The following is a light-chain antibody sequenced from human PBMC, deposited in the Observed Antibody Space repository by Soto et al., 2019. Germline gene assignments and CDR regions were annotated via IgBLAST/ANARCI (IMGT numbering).Light chain of an antibody. CDR1: SSNIGAGYD. CDR3: QSYDNSLNSYYV. V-gene: IGLV1-40*01. J-gene: IGLJ1*01. CDR2: NNN. Sequence: QSVLTQSPSVSAAPGQRVTISCTGSSSNIGAGYDVHWYQQLPGTAPKLLIYNNNNRPSGVPDRFSGSKSGTSASLAITGLQAEDEADYYCQSYDNSLNSYYVFGTGTKVTVL.